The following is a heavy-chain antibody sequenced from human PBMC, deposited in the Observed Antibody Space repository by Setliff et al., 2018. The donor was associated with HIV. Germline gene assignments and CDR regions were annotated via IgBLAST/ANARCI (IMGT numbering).Heavy chain of an antibody. Sequence: LSLTCTVSGGSISSYYWSWIRQPSGKGLEWIGSIYTSGSTNYNPSLKSRLTISLDTKNQFSLKLSSVTAADTAVYYCARGGSGNSYNGAFDYWGQGTLVTVSS. CDR1: GGSISSYY. CDR3: ARGGSGNSYNGAFDY. D-gene: IGHD3-10*01. V-gene: IGHV4-4*08. CDR2: IYTSGST. J-gene: IGHJ4*02.